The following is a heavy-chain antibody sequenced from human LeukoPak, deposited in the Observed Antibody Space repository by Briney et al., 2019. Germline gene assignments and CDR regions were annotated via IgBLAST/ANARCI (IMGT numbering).Heavy chain of an antibody. CDR1: GGSISSYY. J-gene: IGHJ5*02. V-gene: IGHV4-59*12. CDR2: IYYSGST. CDR3: ARGLRLEPLVVRWFDP. Sequence: PSETLSLTCTVSGGSISSYYWSWIRQPPGKGLEWIGYIYYSGSTNYNPSLKSRVTISVDTSKNQFSLKLSSVTAADTAVYYCARGLRLEPLVVRWFDPWGQGTLVTVSS. D-gene: IGHD1-1*01.